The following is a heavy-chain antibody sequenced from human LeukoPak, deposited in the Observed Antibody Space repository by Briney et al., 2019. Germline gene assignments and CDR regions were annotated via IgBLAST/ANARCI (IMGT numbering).Heavy chain of an antibody. Sequence: SETLSLTCAVYGGSFSGYYWSWIRQLPGKGLEWIGEINHSGSTNYNPSLKSRVTISIDTSKNQFSLKLSSVTAADTALYYCARGPGTWYYYWGQGTLVTVSS. CDR3: ARGPGTWYYY. V-gene: IGHV4-34*01. D-gene: IGHD6-13*01. CDR2: INHSGST. J-gene: IGHJ4*02. CDR1: GGSFSGYY.